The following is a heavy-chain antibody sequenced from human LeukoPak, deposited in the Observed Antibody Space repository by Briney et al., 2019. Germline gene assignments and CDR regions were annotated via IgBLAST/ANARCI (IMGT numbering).Heavy chain of an antibody. CDR3: ARSKMGYTTGWAY. Sequence: SETLSLTCTVSGGSISSYYWSWIRQPPGKGLEWIGYIYYSGSTNYNPSLKSRVTISVDTSKNQFSLKLSSVTAADTAVYYCARSKMGYTTGWAYWGQGTLVTVSS. CDR1: GGSISSYY. J-gene: IGHJ4*02. D-gene: IGHD6-19*01. V-gene: IGHV4-59*01. CDR2: IYYSGST.